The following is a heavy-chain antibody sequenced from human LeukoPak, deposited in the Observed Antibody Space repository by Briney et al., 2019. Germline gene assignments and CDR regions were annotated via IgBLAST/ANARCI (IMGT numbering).Heavy chain of an antibody. CDR3: ARSGPVDCSGGSCYEGY. Sequence: PSETLSLTCAVYGGSFSSYYWSWIRQPPGKGLEWIGEINHSGSTNYNPSLKSRVTISVDTSNNQFSLKLSSVTAADTAVYYCARSGPVDCSGGSCYEGYWGQGTLLTVSS. CDR2: INHSGST. V-gene: IGHV4-34*01. J-gene: IGHJ4*02. D-gene: IGHD2-15*01. CDR1: GGSFSSYY.